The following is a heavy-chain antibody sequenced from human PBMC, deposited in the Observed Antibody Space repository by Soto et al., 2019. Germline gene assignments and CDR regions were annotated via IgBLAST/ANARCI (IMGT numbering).Heavy chain of an antibody. J-gene: IGHJ4*02. CDR3: ARRPKGRLLQFGYYFDY. CDR2: IYYSGST. CDR1: GGSISRGDYY. V-gene: IGHV4-30-4*01. D-gene: IGHD2-21*01. Sequence: LSLTCTVSGGSISRGDYYWSWIRKPPGKGLEWIGYIYYSGSTYYNPSLKSRVTISVDTSKNQFSLKLSSVTAADTAVYYCARRPKGRLLQFGYYFDYWGQGPLVTVSS.